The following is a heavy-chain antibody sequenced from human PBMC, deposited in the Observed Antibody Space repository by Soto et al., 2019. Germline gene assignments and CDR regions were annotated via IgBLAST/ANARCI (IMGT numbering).Heavy chain of an antibody. CDR3: ARDKSGRYSSSWTSSRFDY. CDR1: GGTFSSYA. D-gene: IGHD6-13*01. V-gene: IGHV1-69*13. J-gene: IGHJ4*02. CDR2: IIPIFGTA. Sequence: SVKVSCKASGGTFSSYAISWVRQAPGQGLEWMGGIIPIFGTANYAQKLQGRVTMTADESTSTAYMELSSLRSDDTAVYYCARDKSGRYSSSWTSSRFDYWGQGTLVTVSS.